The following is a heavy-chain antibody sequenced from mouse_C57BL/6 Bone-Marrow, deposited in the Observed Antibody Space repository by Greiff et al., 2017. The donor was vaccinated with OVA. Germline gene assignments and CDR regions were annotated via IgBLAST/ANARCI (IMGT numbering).Heavy chain of an antibody. J-gene: IGHJ4*01. CDR1: GYTFTSYG. CDR2: IYPRSGNT. D-gene: IGHD1-1*01. CDR3: ARPFITTVVAPRAMDY. V-gene: IGHV1-81*01. Sequence: QVQLQQSGAELARPGASVKLSCKASGYTFTSYGISWVKQRPGQGLEWIGEIYPRSGNTYYNEKFKGKATLTADKSSSTAYMELRSLTSEDSAVYFCARPFITTVVAPRAMDYWGQGTSVTVSS.